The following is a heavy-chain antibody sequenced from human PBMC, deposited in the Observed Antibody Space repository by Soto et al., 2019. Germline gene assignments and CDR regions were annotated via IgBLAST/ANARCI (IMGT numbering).Heavy chain of an antibody. CDR3: AKGTGYSSSWYWFDP. J-gene: IGHJ5*02. CDR2: SSGSGGST. CDR1: GFTFSSYA. Sequence: EVQLLESGGGLVQPGGSLRLSCAASGFTFSSYAMSWVRQAPGKGLEWVSASSGSGGSTYYADSVKGRFTISRDNSKNTMYLQLNSLRAEDTAVYYCAKGTGYSSSWYWFDPWGQGTLVTVSS. D-gene: IGHD6-13*01. V-gene: IGHV3-23*01.